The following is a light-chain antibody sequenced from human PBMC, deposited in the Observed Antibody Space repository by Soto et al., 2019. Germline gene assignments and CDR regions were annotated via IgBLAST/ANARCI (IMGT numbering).Light chain of an antibody. CDR3: RPETGSISPCV. Sequence: QSALTQPASVSGSPGQSITISCTGTSSDVGGYNYVSWYQQHPGKAPKLMIYDVSNRPSGVSNRFSGSKSGNTASLTISGLLAEHETDYYSRPETGSISPCVFGGGTELTVL. V-gene: IGLV2-14*01. CDR2: DVS. J-gene: IGLJ2*01. CDR1: SSDVGGYNY.